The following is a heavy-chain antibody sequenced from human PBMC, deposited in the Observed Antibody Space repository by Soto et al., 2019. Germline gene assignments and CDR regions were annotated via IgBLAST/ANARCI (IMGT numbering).Heavy chain of an antibody. D-gene: IGHD3-3*01. Sequence: GGSLRLSCAGSGFTFSSYAMSWVRQAPGKGLEWVSAISSVGGSTYYADSVKGRFIISRDNSENTLYLQVNSLRAEDTAIYYCTKDREFTYYDLWSGYYAFDPWGQGTLVTVSS. CDR3: TKDREFTYYDLWSGYYAFDP. J-gene: IGHJ5*02. CDR1: GFTFSSYA. CDR2: ISSVGGST. V-gene: IGHV3-23*01.